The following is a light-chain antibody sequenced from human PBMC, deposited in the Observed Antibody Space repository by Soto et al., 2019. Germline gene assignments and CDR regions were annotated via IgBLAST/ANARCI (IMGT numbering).Light chain of an antibody. CDR1: QGIRHY. J-gene: IGKJ1*01. Sequence: DIPMSLSPSSVSASEGDRVTIPCRASQGIRHYLAWYQQKPGKVPKLPIYEASNLQSGVPSRFRGGGSGTEFTLTISSLQPEDVATYYCQNFHSAPRTFAQGTKVDI. V-gene: IGKV1-27*01. CDR2: EAS. CDR3: QNFHSAPRT.